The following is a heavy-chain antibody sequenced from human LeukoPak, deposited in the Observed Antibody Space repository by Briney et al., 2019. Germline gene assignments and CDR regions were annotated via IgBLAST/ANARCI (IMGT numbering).Heavy chain of an antibody. CDR1: GYTFTSYY. CDR2: INPNSGGT. J-gene: IGHJ5*02. V-gene: IGHV1-2*02. Sequence: ASVKVSCKASGYTFTSYYMHWVRQAPGQGLEWMGWINPNSGGTNYAQKFQGRVTMTRDTSISTAYMELSRLRSDDTAVYYCARDRAVAGDYNWFDPWGQGTLVTVSS. CDR3: ARDRAVAGDYNWFDP. D-gene: IGHD6-19*01.